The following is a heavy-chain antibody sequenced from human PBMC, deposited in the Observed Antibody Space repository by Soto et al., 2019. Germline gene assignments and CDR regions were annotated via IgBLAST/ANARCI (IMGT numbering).Heavy chain of an antibody. V-gene: IGHV1-2*02. D-gene: IGHD3-22*01. Sequence: WASVKVSCKASGYTFTGYYMHWVRQAPGQGLEWMGWINPNSGGTNYAQKFQGRVTMTRDTSISTAYMELSRLRSDDTAVYYCARVGGDYYDSSGYYLNRYYYYGMDVWGQGTTVTVSS. CDR2: INPNSGGT. CDR1: GYTFTGYY. J-gene: IGHJ6*02. CDR3: ARVGGDYYDSSGYYLNRYYYYGMDV.